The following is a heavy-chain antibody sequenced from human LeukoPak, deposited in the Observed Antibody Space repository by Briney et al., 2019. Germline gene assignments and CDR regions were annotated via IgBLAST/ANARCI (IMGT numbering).Heavy chain of an antibody. J-gene: IGHJ4*02. CDR3: ARDGDSDYIFSYYFDY. CDR2: MSYDGSNK. Sequence: GGSLRLSCAASGFTFSSYAMHWVRQAPGKGLEWVAVMSYDGSNKYYADSVKGRFTISRDNSKNTLYLQMNSLRAEDTAVYYCARDGDSDYIFSYYFDYWGQGTLVTVSS. V-gene: IGHV3-30*04. D-gene: IGHD2-21*02. CDR1: GFTFSSYA.